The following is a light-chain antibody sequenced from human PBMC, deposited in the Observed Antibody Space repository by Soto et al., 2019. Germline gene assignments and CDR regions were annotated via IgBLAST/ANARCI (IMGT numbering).Light chain of an antibody. J-gene: IGKJ1*01. V-gene: IGKV3-15*01. CDR3: QQYNNWPRT. CDR2: GAS. CDR1: QSVSSN. Sequence: EIVMAQAPATLSVSPGERPTVSWRASQSVSSNLAWYQQKPGQAPRLLIYGASTRATGIPARFSGSGSGSEFTLTISSLQSEDFAVYYCQQYNNWPRTFGQGTKVDIK.